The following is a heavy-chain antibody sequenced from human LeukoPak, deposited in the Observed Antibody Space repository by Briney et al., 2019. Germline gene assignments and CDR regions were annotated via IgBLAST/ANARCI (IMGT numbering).Heavy chain of an antibody. CDR1: GYTFTSYA. CDR3: ARDQHLIYDGSGYTFDY. V-gene: IGHV1-3*01. Sequence: ASVKVSCKASGYTFTSYAMHWVRQAPGQRLEWMGWINAGNGNTKYSQKFQGRVTITRDTSASTAYMELSSLRSEDTAVYYCARDQHLIYDGSGYTFDYWGQGTLVTVSS. J-gene: IGHJ4*02. D-gene: IGHD3-22*01. CDR2: INAGNGNT.